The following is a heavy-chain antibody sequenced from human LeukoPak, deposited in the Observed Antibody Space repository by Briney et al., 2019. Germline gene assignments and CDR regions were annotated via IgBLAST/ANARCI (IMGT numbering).Heavy chain of an antibody. D-gene: IGHD6-6*01. CDR3: ARGRIAARPKPFDY. J-gene: IGHJ4*02. Sequence: SETLSLTCTGSGGSISSYYWSWIRQPPGKGLEWFGYIYYSGSTNYKPSLKSRVTISVDTSKNQCSLKLSSVTAADTAVYYCARGRIAARPKPFDYWGQGTLVTVSS. V-gene: IGHV4-59*01. CDR2: IYYSGST. CDR1: GGSISSYY.